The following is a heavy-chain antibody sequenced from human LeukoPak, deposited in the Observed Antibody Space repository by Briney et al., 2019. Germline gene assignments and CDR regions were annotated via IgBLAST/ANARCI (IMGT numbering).Heavy chain of an antibody. Sequence: SETLSLTCTVSGGSISSYYWSWIRQPAGKGLEWIGRIYTSGSTNYNPSLKSRVTMSVDTSKNQFSLKLSSVTAADTAVYYCARQAGGGYDYVWGSYPQGAFDIWGQGTMVTVSS. CDR2: IYTSGST. CDR3: ARQAGGGYDYVWGSYPQGAFDI. D-gene: IGHD3-16*02. CDR1: GGSISSYY. J-gene: IGHJ3*02. V-gene: IGHV4-4*07.